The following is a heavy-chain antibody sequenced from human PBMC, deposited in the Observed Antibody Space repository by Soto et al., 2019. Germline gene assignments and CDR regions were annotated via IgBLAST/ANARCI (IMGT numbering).Heavy chain of an antibody. D-gene: IGHD5-12*01. CDR1: GYTFASYG. Sequence: QVQLVQSGAEVKKPGASVKVSCKASGYTFASYGISWVRQAPGQGLEWMGWISAYTGNTNYAQKLQGRVTMTTDTATSPAFMELRRLRSADTAVYYCAREWWLRSQFYSYYGMDVWGQGTTVTVSS. CDR2: ISAYTGNT. J-gene: IGHJ6*02. CDR3: AREWWLRSQFYSYYGMDV. V-gene: IGHV1-18*01.